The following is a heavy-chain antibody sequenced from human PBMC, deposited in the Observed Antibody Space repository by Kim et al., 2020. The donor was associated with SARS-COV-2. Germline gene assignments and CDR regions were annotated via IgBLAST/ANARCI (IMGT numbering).Heavy chain of an antibody. CDR3: ARDSHKFDWGGHFDY. V-gene: IGHV3-30*01. D-gene: IGHD3-9*01. CDR1: GFTFSSYA. Sequence: GGSLRLSCAASGFTFSSYAMHWVRQAPGKGLEWVAVISYDGSNKYYADTVKGRFTISRDNSKNTLYLQMNSLRAEDTAVYYCARDSHKFDWGGHFDYWGQGTLVTVSS. J-gene: IGHJ4*02. CDR2: ISYDGSNK.